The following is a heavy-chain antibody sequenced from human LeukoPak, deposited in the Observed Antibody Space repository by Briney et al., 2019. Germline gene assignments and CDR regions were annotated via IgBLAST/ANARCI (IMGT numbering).Heavy chain of an antibody. V-gene: IGHV1-69*01. CDR3: TKSMYNWNYAYYFDY. D-gene: IGHD1-7*01. Sequence: SVKVSCKASGGTFSSYAISWVRQAPGQGLEWMGGIIPIFGTANYAQKFQGRVSITADESTSTAYMELSSLRSEDTAVYYCTKSMYNWNYAYYFDYWGPGTLVTVSS. CDR2: IIPIFGTA. J-gene: IGHJ4*02. CDR1: GGTFSSYA.